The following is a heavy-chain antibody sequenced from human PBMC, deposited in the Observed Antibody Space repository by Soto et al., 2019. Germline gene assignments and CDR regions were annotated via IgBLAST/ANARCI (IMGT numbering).Heavy chain of an antibody. D-gene: IGHD6-6*01. Sequence: GGSLRLSCAASGFTFSSYGMHWVRQAPGKGLEWVAVISYDGSNKYYADSVKGRFTISRDNSKNTLYLQMNSLRAEDTAVYYCAKSSREYSSLTYYFDYWGQGTLVTVSS. CDR1: GFTFSSYG. CDR2: ISYDGSNK. CDR3: AKSSREYSSLTYYFDY. V-gene: IGHV3-30*18. J-gene: IGHJ4*02.